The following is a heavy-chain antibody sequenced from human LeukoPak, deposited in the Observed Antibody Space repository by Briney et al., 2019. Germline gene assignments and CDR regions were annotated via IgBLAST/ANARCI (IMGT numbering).Heavy chain of an antibody. CDR3: AKGDY. Sequence: PGGSLRLSCAASGFTFDDYAMHWVRQAPGKGLEWVANIKKDGSEKYYVDSVKGRFTISRDNAKNSLYLQMNSLRAEDTAVYYCAKGDYWGQGTLVTVSS. CDR2: IKKDGSEK. CDR1: GFTFDDYA. J-gene: IGHJ4*02. V-gene: IGHV3-7*01.